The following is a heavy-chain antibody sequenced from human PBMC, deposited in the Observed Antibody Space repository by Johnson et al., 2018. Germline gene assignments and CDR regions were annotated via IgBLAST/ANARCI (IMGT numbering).Heavy chain of an antibody. CDR2: ISYDGSNK. V-gene: IGHV3-30*18. Sequence: VQLVEAGGGVVQPGRSLRLSCAASGFTFSSYGMHWVRQAPGKGLEWVAVISYDGSNKYYVDSVKGRFTISRDNSKNTLYLQMNSLRAEDTAVYYCAKALLRYFDYYYMDVWGKGTTVTVSS. CDR1: GFTFSSYG. J-gene: IGHJ6*03. D-gene: IGHD3-9*01. CDR3: AKALLRYFDYYYMDV.